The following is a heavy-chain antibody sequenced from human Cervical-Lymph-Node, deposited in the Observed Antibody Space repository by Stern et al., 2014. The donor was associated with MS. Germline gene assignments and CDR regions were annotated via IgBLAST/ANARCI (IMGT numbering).Heavy chain of an antibody. CDR2: IYTSGSA. CDR1: GASMTTGSYY. D-gene: IGHD2-21*02. J-gene: IGHJ3*01. V-gene: IGHV4-61*02. CDR3: ARGDRRLRAFDL. Sequence: VQLEESGPGLVKPSQTLSLTCTVSGASMTTGSYYWNWIRQPAGKGVEWIGQIYTSGSASYHPSLKNRLSMSVDTSKTQFSLILRSVTAADTAVYYCARGDRRLRAFDLWGQGTMVTVSS.